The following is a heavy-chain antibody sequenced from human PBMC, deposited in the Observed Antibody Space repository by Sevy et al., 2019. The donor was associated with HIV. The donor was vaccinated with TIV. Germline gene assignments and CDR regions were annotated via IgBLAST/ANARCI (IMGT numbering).Heavy chain of an antibody. CDR2: ISFTTNNT. CDR1: GFSVGSYS. D-gene: IGHD3-16*01. CDR3: SSGGGY. V-gene: IGHV3-21*01. Sequence: GGSLRLSCAASGFSVGSYSMNWVHQAPGKGLEWVSFISFTTNNTYYVDSVKGRFTISRDNAKNSVYLQMNSLRAEDTAVYYCSSGGGYWGQGTLVTVSS. J-gene: IGHJ4*02.